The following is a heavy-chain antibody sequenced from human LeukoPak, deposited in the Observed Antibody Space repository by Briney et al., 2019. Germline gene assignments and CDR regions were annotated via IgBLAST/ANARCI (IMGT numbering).Heavy chain of an antibody. Sequence: PGGSLRLSCAASGFTFSSYSMNWVRQAPGKGLEWVSSISSSSSYIYYAGSVKGRFTISRDNAKNSLYLQMNSLRAEDTAVYYCARVSSSSWYPYYYYYYYMDVWGKGTTVTISS. J-gene: IGHJ6*03. CDR2: ISSSSSYI. CDR3: ARVSSSSWYPYYYYYYYMDV. D-gene: IGHD6-13*01. CDR1: GFTFSSYS. V-gene: IGHV3-21*01.